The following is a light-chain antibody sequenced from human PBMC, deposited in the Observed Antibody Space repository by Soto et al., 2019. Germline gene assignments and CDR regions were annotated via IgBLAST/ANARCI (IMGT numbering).Light chain of an antibody. CDR3: QQRSNSPLT. Sequence: EIVLTQSPATLSLSPGERATLSCRASQSVSSYLAWYQQKPGQAPGLLIYDASNRATGIPARFSGSGSGTDFTLTISSLEPEDFAVYYCQQRSNSPLTFGGGTKVDIK. V-gene: IGKV3-11*01. CDR2: DAS. CDR1: QSVSSY. J-gene: IGKJ4*01.